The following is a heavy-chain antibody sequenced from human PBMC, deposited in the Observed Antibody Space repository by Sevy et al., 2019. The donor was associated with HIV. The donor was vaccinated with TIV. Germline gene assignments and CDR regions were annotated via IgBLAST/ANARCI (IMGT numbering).Heavy chain of an antibody. D-gene: IGHD6-13*01. CDR2: IRNKADSYTT. J-gene: IGHJ4*02. Sequence: GGSLRLSCAASGFTYSDHYMEWVRQAPGKGLEWVGRIRNKADSYTTEYAASVKGRFTISRDDSKNSLYLLMNSLKTEDTAVYYCATHAGIAAAGRVFDYWGQGTLVTVSS. V-gene: IGHV3-72*01. CDR1: GFTYSDHY. CDR3: ATHAGIAAAGRVFDY.